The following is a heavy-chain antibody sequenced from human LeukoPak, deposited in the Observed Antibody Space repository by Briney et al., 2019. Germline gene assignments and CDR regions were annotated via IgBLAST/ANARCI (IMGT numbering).Heavy chain of an antibody. D-gene: IGHD6-13*01. V-gene: IGHV4-59*12. CDR1: GDSISSYY. J-gene: IGHJ4*02. Sequence: SETLSLTCTVSGDSISSYYWTWIRQPPGKGLEWIGYIHYSGSTNYNPSLKSRVTISVDTSKNQFSLKLSSVTAADTAVYYCARDRIAAAGNHLAGDYWGQGTLVTVSS. CDR3: ARDRIAAAGNHLAGDY. CDR2: IHYSGST.